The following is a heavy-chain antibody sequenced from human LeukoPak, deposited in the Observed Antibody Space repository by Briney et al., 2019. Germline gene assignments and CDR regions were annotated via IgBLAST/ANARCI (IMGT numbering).Heavy chain of an antibody. CDR3: ARGVTSPLDAFDI. D-gene: IGHD1-26*01. CDR2: LYNSGST. CDR1: GGSISSYY. Sequence: TSETLSLTCTVSGGSISSYYWNWMRQPPGKGLEWIGYLYNSGSTNYNPSLKSRLTISLDMSKNQLSLKLTSVTAADTAVYYCARGVTSPLDAFDIWGQGATVTVSS. J-gene: IGHJ3*02. V-gene: IGHV4-59*01.